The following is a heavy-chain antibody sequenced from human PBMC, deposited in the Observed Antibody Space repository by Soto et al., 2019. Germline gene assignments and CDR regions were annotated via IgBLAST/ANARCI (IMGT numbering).Heavy chain of an antibody. CDR2: FYHSGRT. CDR3: ASLWDPTVAAAFTPT. CDR1: GGSISSSRLN. V-gene: IGHV4-39*01. D-gene: IGHD6-13*01. Sequence: PSETLSLTCAVSGGSISSSRLNWAWIRQPPGKELEWIATFYHSGRTNYNPSLKSRFTISVDTSKNQFSLQLTSVTAADTAIFYCASLWDPTVAAAFTPTWGQGTLVTVSS. J-gene: IGHJ4*02.